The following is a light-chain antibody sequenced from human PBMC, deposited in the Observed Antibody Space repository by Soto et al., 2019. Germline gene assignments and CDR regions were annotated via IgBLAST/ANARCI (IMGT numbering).Light chain of an antibody. Sequence: EIVMTQSPATLSVSPGERATLSCRASQSVSRNLAWYQQKRGQAPRLLIYGASTRATGIPARFSGSGSGTEFTLTMSSLQSEDFAVYYCQHYNNWPTFGQGTKVDIK. CDR3: QHYNNWPT. CDR1: QSVSRN. CDR2: GAS. J-gene: IGKJ1*01. V-gene: IGKV3-15*01.